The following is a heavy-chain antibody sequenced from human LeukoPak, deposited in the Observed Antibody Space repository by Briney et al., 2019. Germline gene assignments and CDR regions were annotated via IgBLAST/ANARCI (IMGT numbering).Heavy chain of an antibody. CDR3: ARSSGYMSY. Sequence: PSETLSLTCTVSHYSISSNYYWGWIRQPPGKGLEWIGSIYHSGSTYYNPSLKSRVTISVDTSKNPFSLKLTSVTAADTGVDYCARSSGYMSYWGQGTLVTVSS. CDR1: HYSISSNYY. V-gene: IGHV4-38-2*02. J-gene: IGHJ4*02. D-gene: IGHD3-22*01. CDR2: IYHSGST.